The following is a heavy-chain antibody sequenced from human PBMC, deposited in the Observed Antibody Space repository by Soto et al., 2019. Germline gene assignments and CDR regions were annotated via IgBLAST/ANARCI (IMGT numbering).Heavy chain of an antibody. CDR1: GFSLSTSGVG. V-gene: IGHV2-5*02. D-gene: IGHD3-22*01. J-gene: IGHJ4*02. CDR2: IYWDDDK. Sequence: QITLKESGPTLVKPTQTLTLTCTFSGFSLSTSGVGVGWIRQPPGKALEWLALIYWDDDKRYSPSLKSRLTITKATSKNQVVLTMTNMDPVDTATYYCAHSNGRDYYDSSGYAFDYWGQGTLVTVSS. CDR3: AHSNGRDYYDSSGYAFDY.